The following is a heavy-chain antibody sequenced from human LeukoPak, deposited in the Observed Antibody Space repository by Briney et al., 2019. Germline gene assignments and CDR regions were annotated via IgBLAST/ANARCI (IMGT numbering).Heavy chain of an antibody. D-gene: IGHD6-6*01. CDR1: GGTFSSYA. J-gene: IGHJ6*03. V-gene: IGHV1-69*06. CDR2: IIPIFGTA. CDR3: ARELDTYSSSSPTYYYYYMDI. Sequence: GASVKVSYKASGGTFSSYAISWVRQAPGQGLEWMGGIIPIFGTANYAQKFQGRVTITADKSTSTAYMELSSLRSEDTAVYYCARELDTYSSSSPTYYYYYMDIWGKGTTVTVSS.